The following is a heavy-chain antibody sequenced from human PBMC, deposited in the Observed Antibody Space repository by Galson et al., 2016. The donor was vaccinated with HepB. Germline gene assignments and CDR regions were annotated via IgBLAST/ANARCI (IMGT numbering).Heavy chain of an antibody. CDR2: ISSSSSYI. J-gene: IGHJ4*02. V-gene: IGHV3-21*01. Sequence: SLRLSCAASGFTFSSYSMNWVRQAPGKGLEWVSSISSSSSYIYYADPVKGRFTISRDNAKNSLYLQMNSLRAEDTAVYYCASDGSRGWYYFDYWGQGTLVTVSS. CDR1: GFTFSSYS. CDR3: ASDGSRGWYYFDY. D-gene: IGHD6-19*01.